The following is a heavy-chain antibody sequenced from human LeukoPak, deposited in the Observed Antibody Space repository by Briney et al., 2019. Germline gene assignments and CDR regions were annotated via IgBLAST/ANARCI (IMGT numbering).Heavy chain of an antibody. Sequence: SETLSLTCTVSGGSIRSGSHYWAWLRQPPWKGLEWIGSIYFSGSIYYNSCLENRVTISIDTSKNHFTLTRRYLMSADTSVYYCAKRDDSGGNLVDLWGQGTLVTVS. CDR1: GGSIRSGSHY. J-gene: IGHJ4*02. V-gene: IGHV4-39*02. CDR2: IYFSGSI. CDR3: AKRDDSGGNLVDL. D-gene: IGHD3-22*01.